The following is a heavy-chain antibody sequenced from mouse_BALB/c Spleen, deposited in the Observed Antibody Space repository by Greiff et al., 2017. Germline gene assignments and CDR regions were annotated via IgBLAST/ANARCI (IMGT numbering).Heavy chain of an antibody. V-gene: IGHV5-6-5*01. CDR3: ARGDYYYGSNYFDY. J-gene: IGHJ2*01. CDR1: GFTFSSYA. CDR2: ISSGGST. Sequence: EVKVVESGGGLVKPGGSLKLSCAASGFTFSSYAMSWVRQTPEKRLEWVASISSGGSTYYPDSVKGRFTISRDNARNILYLQMSSLRSEDTAMYYCARGDYYYGSNYFDYWGQGTTLTVSS. D-gene: IGHD1-1*01.